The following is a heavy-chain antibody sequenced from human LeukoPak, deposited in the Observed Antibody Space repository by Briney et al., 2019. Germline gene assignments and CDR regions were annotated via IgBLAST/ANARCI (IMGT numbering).Heavy chain of an antibody. CDR1: GGSFSGYY. CDR2: INHSGST. J-gene: IGHJ5*02. CDR3: ARAEAVGYCSGGSCYLNWFDP. D-gene: IGHD2-15*01. Sequence: PSETLSLTCAVYGGSFSGYYWSWIRQPPGKGLEWIGEINHSGSTNYNPSLKSRVTISVDTSKNQFSLKLSSVTAADTAVYYCARAEAVGYCSGGSCYLNWFDPWGQGTLVTVSS. V-gene: IGHV4-34*01.